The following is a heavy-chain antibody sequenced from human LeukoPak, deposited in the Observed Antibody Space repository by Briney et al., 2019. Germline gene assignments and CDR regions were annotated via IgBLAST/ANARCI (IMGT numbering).Heavy chain of an antibody. CDR3: AKRGAAGGNYFDY. Sequence: GGSLRLSCAASGFTFSSYSMNWVRQAPGKGLEWVSSISSSSYIYYADSVKGRFTISRDNSKNVLYLQMNSLRAEDTAVYYCAKRGAAGGNYFDYWGQGTLVTVSS. CDR2: ISSSSYI. CDR1: GFTFSSYS. J-gene: IGHJ4*02. D-gene: IGHD6-13*01. V-gene: IGHV3-21*04.